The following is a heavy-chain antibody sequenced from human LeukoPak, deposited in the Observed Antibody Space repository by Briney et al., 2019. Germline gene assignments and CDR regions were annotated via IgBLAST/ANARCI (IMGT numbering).Heavy chain of an antibody. CDR1: GFTFSSYA. V-gene: IGHV3-23*01. CDR3: AKSTTVTQRGYFDY. CDR2: ISGSGGST. Sequence: PGGSLRLSCAASGFTFSSYAISWVRQAPGKGLEWVSAISGSGGSTYYADSVKGRFTISRDNSKNTLYLQMNSLRAEDTAVYYCAKSTTVTQRGYFDYWGQGTLVTVSS. J-gene: IGHJ4*02. D-gene: IGHD4-17*01.